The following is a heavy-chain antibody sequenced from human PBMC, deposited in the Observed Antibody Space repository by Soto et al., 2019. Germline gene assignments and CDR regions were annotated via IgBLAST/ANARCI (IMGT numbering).Heavy chain of an antibody. CDR2: IIPIFGTA. J-gene: IGHJ6*02. CDR1: GGTFSSYA. D-gene: IGHD6-19*01. V-gene: IGHV1-69*13. CDR3: ARVTVAGHYYYYGMDV. Sequence: GASVKVSCKASGGTFSSYAISWVRQAPGQGLEWMGGIIPIFGTANYAQKFQGRVTITADESTSTAYMELSSLRSEDTAVYYCARVTVAGHYYYYGMDVWGQGTTVTVS.